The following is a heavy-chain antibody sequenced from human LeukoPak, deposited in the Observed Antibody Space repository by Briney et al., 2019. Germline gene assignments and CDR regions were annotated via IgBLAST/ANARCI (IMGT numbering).Heavy chain of an antibody. D-gene: IGHD1-26*01. CDR2: LYYNGRT. Sequence: SETLSLTCTVSGGSISTYYWSWIRQPPGKGLEWIGYLYYNGRTNYNPSLKSRVTISVDTSKNQFSLKLSSVTAADTAVYYCASLRERSYYARGFDYWGQGTLVTVSS. CDR3: ASLRERSYYARGFDY. J-gene: IGHJ4*02. CDR1: GGSISTYY. V-gene: IGHV4-59*08.